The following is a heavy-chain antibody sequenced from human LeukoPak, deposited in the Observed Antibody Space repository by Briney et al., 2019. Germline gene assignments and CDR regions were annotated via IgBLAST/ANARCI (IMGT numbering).Heavy chain of an antibody. J-gene: IGHJ4*02. V-gene: IGHV1-18*01. CDR1: GYFFPSYG. D-gene: IGHD3-9*01. Sequence: APVKVSCKTSGYFFPSYGISWVRQAPGQGLEWIGWITPSNGNTHYAQNFQGRVTVTTDTSTSTVYMELGSLRSDDTAVYYCARDGYYDILTGTDFWGQGTLVTVSS. CDR2: ITPSNGNT. CDR3: ARDGYYDILTGTDF.